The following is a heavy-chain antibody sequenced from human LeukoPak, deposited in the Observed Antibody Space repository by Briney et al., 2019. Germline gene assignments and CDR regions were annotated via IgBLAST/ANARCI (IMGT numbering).Heavy chain of an antibody. J-gene: IGHJ4*02. D-gene: IGHD2-15*01. CDR3: AGVGYCSGTSSYYFDY. V-gene: IGHV3-21*01. CDR1: GFSFSSYR. CDR2: ISSSSTYT. Sequence: PGGSLRLSCAASGFSFSSYRVNWVRQAPGKGLEWVSSISSSSTYTHYADSVKGRFTITRDNAKNSLYLQMNSLLGSDETADYYAGVGYCSGTSSYYFDYWGQGTLVTVSS.